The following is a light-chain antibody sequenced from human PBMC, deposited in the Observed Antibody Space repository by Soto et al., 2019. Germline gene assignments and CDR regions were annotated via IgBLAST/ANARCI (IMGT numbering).Light chain of an antibody. V-gene: IGLV2-14*01. CDR1: SSDVGGHNS. J-gene: IGLJ1*01. CDR2: DVS. Sequence: QSALTQPASVSGSPGQSITISCTGTSSDVGGHNSVAWYQHNPGKAPKLMIYDVSNRPSGVSSRFSGSKSGNTASLTISGLQAEDEAEYYCSSYTNINTRACVFGTGTKLTVL. CDR3: SSYTNINTRACV.